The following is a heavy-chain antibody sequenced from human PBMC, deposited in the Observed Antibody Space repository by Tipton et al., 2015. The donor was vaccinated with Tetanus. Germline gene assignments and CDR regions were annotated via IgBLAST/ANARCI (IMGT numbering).Heavy chain of an antibody. J-gene: IGHJ4*02. D-gene: IGHD2-2*01. V-gene: IGHV4-31*03. Sequence: TLSLTCTVSGGSVNSGRYYWTWIRQHPGKGLEWIGYVYYSGSATYNPSLKRRVVISVDTSKDQFSLKMNSVTAADTAVYYCARTSIPAADYCFDYWGQGTLVTVSS. CDR3: ARTSIPAADYCFDY. CDR1: GGSVNSGRYY. CDR2: VYYSGSA.